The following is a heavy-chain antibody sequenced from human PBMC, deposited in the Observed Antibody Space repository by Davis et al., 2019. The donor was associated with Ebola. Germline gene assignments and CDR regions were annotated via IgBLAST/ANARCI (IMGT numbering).Heavy chain of an antibody. J-gene: IGHJ6*04. CDR2: IKEDGTER. CDR1: GFTFTDYY. CDR3: AKSGLSFGVVKYHYGMDV. D-gene: IGHD3-3*01. V-gene: IGHV3-7*01. Sequence: GESLKISCATSGFTFTDYYMTWLRQAPGKGLEWVANIKEDGTERDYGHSVKGRFTISRDDATNSLYLQMNNLRAEDTAVYYCAKSGLSFGVVKYHYGMDVWGKGTTVTVSS.